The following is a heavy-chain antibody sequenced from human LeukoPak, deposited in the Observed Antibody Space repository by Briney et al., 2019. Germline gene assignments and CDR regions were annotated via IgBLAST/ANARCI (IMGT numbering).Heavy chain of an antibody. CDR2: INPNSGGT. D-gene: IGHD3-10*01. Sequence: ASVKVSCKASGYTFTGYYMHWVRQAPGQGLEWMGWINPNSGGTNYAQKFQGRVTMTRDTSISTAYMELSRLRSDDTAVYYCARGFGNFRGVIITAPFDYWGQGTLVTVSS. CDR3: ARGFGNFRGVIITAPFDY. V-gene: IGHV1-2*02. CDR1: GYTFTGYY. J-gene: IGHJ4*02.